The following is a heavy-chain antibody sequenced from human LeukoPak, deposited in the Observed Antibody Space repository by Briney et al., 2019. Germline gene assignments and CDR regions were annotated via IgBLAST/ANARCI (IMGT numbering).Heavy chain of an antibody. V-gene: IGHV1-3*04. Sequence: GASVKVSCKASGGTFSSYAISWVRQAPGQGLEWLGWINTGNGDTRYSQTFQGRVTITRDTSASTAYMELSSLRPEDTAVYYCARDPRQNIPVDYWGQGTLVTVSS. CDR1: GGTFSSYA. CDR3: ARDPRQNIPVDY. CDR2: INTGNGDT. J-gene: IGHJ4*02. D-gene: IGHD2/OR15-2a*01.